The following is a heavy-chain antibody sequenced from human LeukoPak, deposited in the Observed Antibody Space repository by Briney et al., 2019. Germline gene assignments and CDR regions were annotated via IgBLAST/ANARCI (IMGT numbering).Heavy chain of an antibody. D-gene: IGHD4-23*01. CDR2: INHSGST. CDR3: ARTRGLRWSYFDY. Sequence: SETLSLTCAVYGGSFSGYYWSWIRPPPGKGREWIGEINHSGSTNYNPPLESRVTISVDTSKNQFSLKLSSVTAADTAVYYCARTRGLRWSYFDYWGQGTLVTVSS. CDR1: GGSFSGYY. V-gene: IGHV4-34*01. J-gene: IGHJ4*02.